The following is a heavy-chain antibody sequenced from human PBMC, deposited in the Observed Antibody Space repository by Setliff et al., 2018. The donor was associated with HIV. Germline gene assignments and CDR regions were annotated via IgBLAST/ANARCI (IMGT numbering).Heavy chain of an antibody. CDR1: GGSITSGDYH. Sequence: SETLSLTCTVSGGSITSGDYHWSWIRQPPGKGLEWIGYIYYTGGTYYNPSLKSRLTISIDTSKNQFSLKLRSVTAADTAVYYCARDDYGYNGKGFDYWGPGTLVTVSS. J-gene: IGHJ4*02. CDR2: IYYTGGT. V-gene: IGHV4-30-4*08. D-gene: IGHD4-17*01. CDR3: ARDDYGYNGKGFDY.